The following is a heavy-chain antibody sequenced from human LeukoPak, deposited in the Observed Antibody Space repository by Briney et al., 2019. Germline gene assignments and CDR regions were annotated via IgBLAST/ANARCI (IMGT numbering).Heavy chain of an antibody. J-gene: IGHJ6*02. CDR1: GGSISSYY. CDR3: ARSYGSGSRRKNYYYYYYGMDV. CDR2: IYHSGST. Sequence: SETLSLTCTVSGGSISSYYWSWIRQPPGKGLEWIGYIYHSGSTYYNPSLKSRVTISVDRSKNQFSLKLSSVTAADTAVYYCARSYGSGSRRKNYYYYYYGMDVWGQGTTVTVSS. D-gene: IGHD3-10*01. V-gene: IGHV4-59*12.